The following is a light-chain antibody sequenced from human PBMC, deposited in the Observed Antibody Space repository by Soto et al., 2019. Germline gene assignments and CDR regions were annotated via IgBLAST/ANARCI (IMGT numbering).Light chain of an antibody. CDR2: ATS. CDR1: QSINSC. Sequence: DIQMTQSPSSLSASVGDRVTITCRASQSINSCLNWYQQKPGKAPVLLIYATSILQSGVPSRFSGIGSGTDFTLSISSLQPEDSASYYCQQSYASPRTFGQGTKVDIK. CDR3: QQSYASPRT. J-gene: IGKJ1*01. V-gene: IGKV1-39*01.